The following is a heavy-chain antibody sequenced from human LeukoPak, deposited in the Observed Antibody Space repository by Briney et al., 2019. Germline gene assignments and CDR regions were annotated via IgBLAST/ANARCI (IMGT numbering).Heavy chain of an antibody. Sequence: GASVRVSCKASGCTFSSYTISWVRQAPGQGLEWMGRIIPILGIANYAQKFQGRVTITADKSTSTAYMELSSLRSEDTAVYYCARLTDIVATDIDYWGQGTLVTVSS. J-gene: IGHJ4*02. CDR3: ARLTDIVATDIDY. CDR1: GCTFSSYT. V-gene: IGHV1-69*02. D-gene: IGHD5-12*01. CDR2: IIPILGIA.